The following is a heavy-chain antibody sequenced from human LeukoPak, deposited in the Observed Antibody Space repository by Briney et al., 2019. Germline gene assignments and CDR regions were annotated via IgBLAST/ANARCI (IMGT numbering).Heavy chain of an antibody. Sequence: GGSLRLSCAASGFXFSSYSINWVRQAPGKGLEWISFMSSSSSYIYYADSVKGRFTISRDNAKHSLYLQMNSLRAEDTAVYYCATVTPGSGWSPTHPPNYWGQGTLVTVSS. CDR3: ATVTPGSGWSPTHPPNY. V-gene: IGHV3-21*01. J-gene: IGHJ4*02. CDR1: GFXFSSYS. D-gene: IGHD6-19*01. CDR2: MSSSSSYI.